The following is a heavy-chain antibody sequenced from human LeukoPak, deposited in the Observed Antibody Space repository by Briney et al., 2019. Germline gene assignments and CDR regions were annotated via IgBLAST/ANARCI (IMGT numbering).Heavy chain of an antibody. J-gene: IGHJ4*02. CDR2: INPNSGGT. Sequence: ASVKVSCKASGYTFTGYYMHWVRQAPGQGLEWMGWINPNSGGTNYAQKFQGRVTMTRYTSISTAYMELSRLRSDDTAVYYCARSPYSSSSRYYFDYWGQGTLVTVSS. V-gene: IGHV1-2*02. D-gene: IGHD6-6*01. CDR1: GYTFTGYY. CDR3: ARSPYSSSSRYYFDY.